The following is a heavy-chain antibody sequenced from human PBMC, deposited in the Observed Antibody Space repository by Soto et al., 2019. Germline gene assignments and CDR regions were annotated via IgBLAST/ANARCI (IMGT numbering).Heavy chain of an antibody. Sequence: QVQLVESGGGVVQPGRSLRLSCAASGFTFSSYAMHWVRQAPGKGLEWVAVISYDGSNKYYADSVKGRFTISRDNSKNTLYLQMNSLRAEDTAVYYCARDERSSSWYKGYYFDYWGQGTLVTVSS. D-gene: IGHD6-13*01. V-gene: IGHV3-30-3*01. CDR1: GFTFSSYA. CDR3: ARDERSSSWYKGYYFDY. J-gene: IGHJ4*02. CDR2: ISYDGSNK.